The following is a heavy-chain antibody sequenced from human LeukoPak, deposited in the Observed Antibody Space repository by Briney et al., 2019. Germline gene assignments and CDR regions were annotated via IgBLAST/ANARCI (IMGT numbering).Heavy chain of an antibody. CDR3: ARAPDILTGYQYNWFDP. D-gene: IGHD3-9*01. J-gene: IGHJ5*02. CDR1: GFTFTNYA. V-gene: IGHV3-23*01. Sequence: GGSLRLSCAASGFTFTNYAMSWVRQAPGKGLEWVSAISGSGGSTYYADSVKGRFTISRDNSKNTLYLQMNSLRAEDTAVYYCARAPDILTGYQYNWFDPWGQGTLVTVSS. CDR2: ISGSGGST.